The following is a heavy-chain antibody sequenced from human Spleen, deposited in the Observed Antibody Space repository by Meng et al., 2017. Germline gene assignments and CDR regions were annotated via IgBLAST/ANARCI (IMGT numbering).Heavy chain of an antibody. CDR1: GYTFTSYG. CDR3: ARDAPIAYCGGDCHPSFDY. D-gene: IGHD2-21*02. J-gene: IGHJ4*02. V-gene: IGHV1-18*01. CDR2: ISAYNGNT. Sequence: ASVKVSCKASGYTFTSYGISWVRQAPGQGLEWMGWISAYNGNTNYAQKLQGRVTMTTDTSTNTAYMELRSLRSDDTAVYYCARDAPIAYCGGDCHPSFDYWGQGTLVTVSS.